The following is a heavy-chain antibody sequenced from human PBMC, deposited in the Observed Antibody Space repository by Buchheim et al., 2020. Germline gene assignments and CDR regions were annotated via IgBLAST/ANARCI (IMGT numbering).Heavy chain of an antibody. J-gene: IGHJ4*02. V-gene: IGHV4-4*02. CDR1: GGSISSSNW. CDR3: ARGYYDIPFNYFDY. CDR2: IYHSGST. D-gene: IGHD3-22*01. Sequence: QVQLQESGPGLVKPSGTLSLTCAVSGGSISSSNWWCWVRQPPGEGLEWIWEIYHSGSTNYNPSLKRRVTISVDTSNNQFFLRLSAVTAADTAVYYCARGYYDIPFNYFDYWGQGTL.